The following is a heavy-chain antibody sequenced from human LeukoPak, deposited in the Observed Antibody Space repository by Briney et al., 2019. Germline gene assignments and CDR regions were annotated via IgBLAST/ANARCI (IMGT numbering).Heavy chain of an antibody. Sequence: GGSLRLSCAASGFAFSNYNMNWVRQAPGKGLEWVSYISSSRSTTYYADSVKGRFTISRDNAKNSLFLQTNSLRDEDTAVYYCARDDSSGYYSHFDYWGQGTLVTASS. J-gene: IGHJ4*02. CDR2: ISSSRSTT. CDR3: ARDDSSGYYSHFDY. D-gene: IGHD3-22*01. V-gene: IGHV3-48*02. CDR1: GFAFSNYN.